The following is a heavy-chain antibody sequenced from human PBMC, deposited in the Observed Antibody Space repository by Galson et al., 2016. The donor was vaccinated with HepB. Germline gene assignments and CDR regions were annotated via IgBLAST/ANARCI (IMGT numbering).Heavy chain of an antibody. Sequence: SLRLSCAASGFSFKDFYMTWVRQAPGKGLEWISYISHTTGLTDYAESVKGRFTISRDNAKNSVYLEMNSLRVEDTAVYYCVRADLLWFGELSVPFDTWGHGTLVTVSS. CDR2: ISHTTGLT. CDR3: VRADLLWFGELSVPFDT. J-gene: IGHJ4*01. V-gene: IGHV3-11*05. CDR1: GFSFKDFY. D-gene: IGHD3-10*01.